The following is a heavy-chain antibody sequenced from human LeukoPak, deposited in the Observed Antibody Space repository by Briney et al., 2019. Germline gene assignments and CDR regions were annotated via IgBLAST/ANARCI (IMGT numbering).Heavy chain of an antibody. D-gene: IGHD6-25*01. CDR1: GGSISSSSYY. J-gene: IGHJ6*03. CDR3: ARVVRQRYYYYYMDV. CDR2: IYYSGST. Sequence: SETLSLPCTVSGGSISSSSYYWGWIRQPPGKGLEWIGSIYYSGSTYYNPSLKSRVTISVDTSKNQFSQKLSSVTAADTAVYYCARVVRQRYYYYYMDVWGKGATVTVSS. V-gene: IGHV4-39*07.